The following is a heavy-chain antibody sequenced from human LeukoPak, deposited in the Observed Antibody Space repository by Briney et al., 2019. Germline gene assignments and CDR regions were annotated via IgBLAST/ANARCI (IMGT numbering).Heavy chain of an antibody. D-gene: IGHD1-26*01. CDR1: GYTFTGYY. V-gene: IGHV1-2*06. J-gene: IGHJ4*02. CDR2: INPSSGGT. CDR3: ARLVLRGSYLYYFDY. Sequence: ASVKVSCKASGYTFTGYYMHWVRQAPGQGLEWMGRINPSSGGTNYAQKFQGRVTMTRATSIGKAYMELSRLRSEDTAVYYCARLVLRGSYLYYFDYWGQGTLVTVSS.